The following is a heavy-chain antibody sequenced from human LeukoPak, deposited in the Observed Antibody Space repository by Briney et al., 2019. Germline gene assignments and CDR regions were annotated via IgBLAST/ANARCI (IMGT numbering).Heavy chain of an antibody. J-gene: IGHJ4*02. V-gene: IGHV4-59*08. CDR3: ARHCDSSWQTPFDY. D-gene: IGHD6-13*01. Sequence: SETPSLTCTVSGGSISSYYWSWIRQPPGRGLEWIGYIYYSGSTNYNPSLKSRVTISVNTSKNQFSLKLSSVTAADTAVYYCARHCDSSWQTPFDYWGQGTLVTVSS. CDR2: IYYSGST. CDR1: GGSISSYY.